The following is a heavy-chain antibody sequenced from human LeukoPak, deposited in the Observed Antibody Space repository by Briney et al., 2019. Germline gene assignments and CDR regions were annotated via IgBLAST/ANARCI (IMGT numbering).Heavy chain of an antibody. J-gene: IGHJ3*02. Sequence: ASVKVSCKASGYTLTELSIHWVRQAPGKGLEWMGGFDPEDGETTYAQKFQGRVTMTEGTSTDTAYMEVSDLRSDDTAMYYCATDGDTGMAAWSFDIWGPGTMVTVSS. CDR1: GYTLTELS. V-gene: IGHV1-24*01. CDR2: FDPEDGET. CDR3: ATDGDTGMAAWSFDI. D-gene: IGHD3-10*01.